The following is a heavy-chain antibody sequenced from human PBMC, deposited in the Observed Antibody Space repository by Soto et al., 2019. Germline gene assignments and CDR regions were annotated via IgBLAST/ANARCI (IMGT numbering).Heavy chain of an antibody. J-gene: IGHJ4*02. CDR3: AIVRVADSPLDH. V-gene: IGHV3-48*03. CDR1: GFTFSNYE. D-gene: IGHD3-10*02. CDR2: ISGRGSTM. Sequence: GGSLRLSCAASGFTFSNYEMNWVRQAPGKGLEWVSYISGRGSTMTYADTVKGRFTISRDNSKSTLFLHMSSLRAEDTAMYYCAIVRVADSPLDHWGQGTLVTVSS.